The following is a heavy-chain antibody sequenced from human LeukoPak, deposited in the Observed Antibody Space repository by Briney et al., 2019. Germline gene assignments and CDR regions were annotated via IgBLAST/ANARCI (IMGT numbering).Heavy chain of an antibody. CDR3: ARGSYYYDSSGYY. CDR1: GFTFSSYS. J-gene: IGHJ4*02. V-gene: IGHV3-21*01. Sequence: KPGGSLRLSCAASGFTFSSYSMNWVRQAPGKGLEWVSSISSSSTYIYYADSVNGRFTISRDNAKNSLYLQMNSLRAEDTAVYYCARGSYYYDSSGYYWGQGTLVTVSS. CDR2: ISSSSTYI. D-gene: IGHD3-22*01.